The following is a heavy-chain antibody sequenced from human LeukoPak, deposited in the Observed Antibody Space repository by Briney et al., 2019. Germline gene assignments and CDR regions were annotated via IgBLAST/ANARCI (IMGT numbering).Heavy chain of an antibody. J-gene: IGHJ5*02. Sequence: PSETLSLTCAVYGGSFSGYYWSWIRQPPGKGLEWVGEINHSGSTNYNPSLKSRVTISVDTSKNQFSLKLCSVTAADTAVYYCARVARGGYCSSTSCRNWFDPWGQGTLVTVSS. D-gene: IGHD2-2*01. CDR1: GGSFSGYY. CDR3: ARVARGGYCSSTSCRNWFDP. CDR2: INHSGST. V-gene: IGHV4-34*01.